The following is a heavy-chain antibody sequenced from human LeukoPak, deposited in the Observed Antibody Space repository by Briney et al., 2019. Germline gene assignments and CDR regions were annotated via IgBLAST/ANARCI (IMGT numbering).Heavy chain of an antibody. D-gene: IGHD6-13*01. Sequence: SETLSLTCTVSGGSISSYYWSWIRQPAGKGLEWIGRIYSSGSTNYNPSLKSRVTMSVDTSKNQFSLKLSSVTAADTAVFYCARGEYSSSWDHYYFDYWGQGTLVTVSS. CDR2: IYSSGST. V-gene: IGHV4-4*07. J-gene: IGHJ4*02. CDR3: ARGEYSSSWDHYYFDY. CDR1: GGSISSYY.